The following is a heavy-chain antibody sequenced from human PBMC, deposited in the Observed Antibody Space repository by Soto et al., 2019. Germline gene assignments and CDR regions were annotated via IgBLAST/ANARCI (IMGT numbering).Heavy chain of an antibody. D-gene: IGHD4-4*01. CDR2: ISISGGST. CDR3: AKHRGYSNYAFDY. CDR1: GFTFSNYA. V-gene: IGHV3-23*01. Sequence: SGGSLRLSWAASGFTFSNYAMSWVRQAPGKGLEWVSSISISGGSTYYADSVKGRFTISRDNSKNTLYLQMNSLRAEDTALYYYAKHRGYSNYAFDYWGQGTLVTVSS. J-gene: IGHJ4*02.